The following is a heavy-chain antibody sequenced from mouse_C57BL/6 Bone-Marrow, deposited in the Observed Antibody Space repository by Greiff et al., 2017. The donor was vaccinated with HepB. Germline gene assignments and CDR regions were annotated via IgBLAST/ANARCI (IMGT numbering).Heavy chain of an antibody. V-gene: IGHV1-26*01. CDR1: GYTFTDYY. CDR2: INPNNGGT. J-gene: IGHJ3*01. CDR3: ARDYYGSSYAWFAY. Sequence: VQLQQSGPELVKPGASVKISCKASGYTFTDYYMNGVKQSHGKSLEWIGDINPNNGGTSYNQKFKGKATLTVDKSSSTAYMELRSLTSEDSAVYFCARDYYGSSYAWFAYWGQGTLVTVSA. D-gene: IGHD1-1*01.